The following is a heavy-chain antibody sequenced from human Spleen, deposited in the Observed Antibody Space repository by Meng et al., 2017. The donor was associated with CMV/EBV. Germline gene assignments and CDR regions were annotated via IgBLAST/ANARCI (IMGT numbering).Heavy chain of an antibody. CDR2: INGKGGSI. CDR1: GFTFGDYG. V-gene: IGHV3-20*04. CDR3: VRGHTYGAYYFYGMDV. J-gene: IGHJ6*02. D-gene: IGHD5-18*01. Sequence: GESLKISCAASGFTFGDYGMGWVRQAPGEGLEWVSGINGKGGSIGYADSVKGRFSISRDNGKSSLYLQMNSLRGEETALYFCVRGHTYGAYYFYGMDVWGQGTTVTVSS.